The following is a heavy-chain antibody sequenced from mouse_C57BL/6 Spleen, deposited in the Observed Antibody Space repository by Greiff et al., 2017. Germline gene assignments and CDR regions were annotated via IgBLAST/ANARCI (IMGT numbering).Heavy chain of an antibody. CDR3: VREGDYYGSSWGDY. D-gene: IGHD1-1*01. CDR1: GFSFNTYA. Sequence: GGGLVQPKGSLKLSCAASGFSFNTYAMNWVRQAPGKGLAWVARIRSKSNNYATYYADSVKDRFTISRDDSESMLYLQMNNLKTEDTAMYYCVREGDYYGSSWGDYWGQGTTLTVSS. CDR2: IRSKSNNYAT. V-gene: IGHV10-1*01. J-gene: IGHJ2*01.